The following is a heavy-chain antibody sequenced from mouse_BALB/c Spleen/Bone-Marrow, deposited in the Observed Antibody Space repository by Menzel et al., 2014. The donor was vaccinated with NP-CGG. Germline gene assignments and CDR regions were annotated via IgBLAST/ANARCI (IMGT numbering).Heavy chain of an antibody. CDR1: GYTFTDHA. V-gene: IGHV1S137*01. J-gene: IGHJ4*01. Sequence: QVQLQQSGAKLVRPGVSVKISCKGSGYTFTDHAIHWVKRSHAKGLEWIGVISGYYGDAIYNQKFKGKATMTVDKSSSTAYMELARLTSEYSAIYYWARSGKVRNAMDYWGQGTSVTVSS. D-gene: IGHD2-14*01. CDR3: ARSGKVRNAMDY. CDR2: ISGYYGDA.